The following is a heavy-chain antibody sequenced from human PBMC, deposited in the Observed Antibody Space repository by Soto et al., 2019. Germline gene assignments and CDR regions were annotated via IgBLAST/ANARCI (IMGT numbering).Heavy chain of an antibody. V-gene: IGHV3-30-3*01. Sequence: LRLSFAASGFIFSGSTMHWVRQAPCKGPGWVAAISGDGSGQYYADSVKGRFTISRDNSENTVYLQMNSLRPEDTAVYYCARDLPPGATDNRSYGLEDWRQGTGVTVSS. CDR2: ISGDGSGQ. CDR1: GFIFSGST. CDR3: ARDLPPGATDNRSYGLED. D-gene: IGHD2-2*01. J-gene: IGHJ6*02.